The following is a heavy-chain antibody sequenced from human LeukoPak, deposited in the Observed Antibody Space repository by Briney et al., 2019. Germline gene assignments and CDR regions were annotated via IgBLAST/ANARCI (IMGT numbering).Heavy chain of an antibody. Sequence: PGGSLRLSCAASGFTFSNAWMSWVRQAPWKGLEWVGRIKSKTDGGTTDYAAPVKGRLTISRDDSKNTLYLQMNSLKTEDTAVYYCTTVGYSSSWYRYYYYYMDVWGKGTTVTVSS. J-gene: IGHJ6*03. V-gene: IGHV3-15*01. CDR1: GFTFSNAW. CDR3: TTVGYSSSWYRYYYYYMDV. CDR2: IKSKTDGGTT. D-gene: IGHD6-13*01.